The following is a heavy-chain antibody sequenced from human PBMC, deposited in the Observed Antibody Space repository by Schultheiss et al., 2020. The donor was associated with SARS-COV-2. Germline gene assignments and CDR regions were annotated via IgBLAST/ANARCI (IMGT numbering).Heavy chain of an antibody. D-gene: IGHD6-13*01. CDR2: ISWNSGSI. V-gene: IGHV3-74*01. CDR1: GFTFSSYW. Sequence: GGSLRLSCAASGFTFSSYWMHWVRQAPGKGLVWVSGISWNSGSIGYADSVKGRFTISRDNSKNTLYLQMNSLRAEDTAVYYCARDSPGLAAAGIVLDYYYGMDVWDQGTTVTVSS. J-gene: IGHJ6*02. CDR3: ARDSPGLAAAGIVLDYYYGMDV.